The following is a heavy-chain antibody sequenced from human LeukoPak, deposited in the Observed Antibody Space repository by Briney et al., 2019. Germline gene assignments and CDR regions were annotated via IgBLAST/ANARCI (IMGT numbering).Heavy chain of an antibody. J-gene: IGHJ4*02. CDR2: ISPSGGST. D-gene: IGHD3-10*01. CDR3: ARGRYYYGSGFFFGY. CDR1: GYTFTSNY. Sequence: ASVKVSCKAFGYTFTSNYMHWVRQAPGQGPEWMGVISPSGGSTTYAQKFQGRVTLTRDMSTSTDYLELSSLRSEDTAVYYCARGRYYYGSGFFFGYWGQGTLVTVSS. V-gene: IGHV1-46*01.